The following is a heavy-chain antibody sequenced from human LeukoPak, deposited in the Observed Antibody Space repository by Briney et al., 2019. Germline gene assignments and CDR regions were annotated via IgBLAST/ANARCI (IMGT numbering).Heavy chain of an antibody. CDR2: MNSGGST. CDR3: TRGGSMVRGVL. V-gene: IGHV3-53*01. J-gene: IGHJ4*02. D-gene: IGHD3-10*01. CDR1: GFIVSSDF. Sequence: GGSLRLSCAASGFIVSSDFMNWVRQAPGKGLEWVSAMNSGGSTFYADSVKGRFIISRDKSRNTLYLQMNSLSVDDTAVYYCTRGGSMVRGVLWGQGTLVTVSS.